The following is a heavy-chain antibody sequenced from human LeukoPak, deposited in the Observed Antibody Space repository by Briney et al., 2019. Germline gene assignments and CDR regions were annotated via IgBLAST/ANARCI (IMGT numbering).Heavy chain of an antibody. J-gene: IGHJ6*03. Sequence: GGSLRLSCADSGFTFSSYAMHWVRQAPGKGLEWVAFIRYDGSNKYYADSVKGRFTISRDNSKNTLYLQMNSLRAEDTAVYYCAKEGLAYYYYMDVWGKGTTVTISS. V-gene: IGHV3-30*02. CDR2: IRYDGSNK. CDR3: AKEGLAYYYYMDV. CDR1: GFTFSSYA. D-gene: IGHD3-3*02.